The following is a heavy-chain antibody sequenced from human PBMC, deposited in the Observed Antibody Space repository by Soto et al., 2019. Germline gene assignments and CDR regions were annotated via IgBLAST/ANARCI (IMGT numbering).Heavy chain of an antibody. CDR2: IYYSGST. J-gene: IGHJ3*02. CDR3: ARARSWGDAFDI. D-gene: IGHD1-26*01. Sequence: QLQLQESGPGLVKPSETLSLTCTVSGGSISSSSYYWGWIRQPPGKGLEWIGSIYYSGSTYYNPSLKSRVTISVDTSKSQFSLKLSSMTAADTAVYYCARARSWGDAFDIWGQGTMVTVSS. V-gene: IGHV4-39*01. CDR1: GGSISSSSYY.